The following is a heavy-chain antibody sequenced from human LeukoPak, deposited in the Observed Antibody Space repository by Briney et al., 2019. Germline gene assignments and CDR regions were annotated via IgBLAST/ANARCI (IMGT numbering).Heavy chain of an antibody. CDR2: ISSSGSTI. CDR3: ATADYYDSSGYGPLDY. CDR1: GFTFSSYE. Sequence: GGSLRLSCAASGFTFSSYEMNWVRQAPGKGLEWVSYISSSGSTIYYADSVKGRFTISRDNAKNSLYLQMNSLRAEDTAVYYCATADYYDSSGYGPLDYWGQGTLVTVSS. J-gene: IGHJ4*02. D-gene: IGHD3-22*01. V-gene: IGHV3-48*03.